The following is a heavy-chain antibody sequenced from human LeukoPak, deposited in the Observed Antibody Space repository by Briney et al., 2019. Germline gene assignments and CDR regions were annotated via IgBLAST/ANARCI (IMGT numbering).Heavy chain of an antibody. V-gene: IGHV3-30*18. CDR1: GLTFSSYG. Sequence: GGSLRLSCAASGLTFSSYGMHWVRQAPGKGLEWVAVISYDGSNKYYADSVKGRFTISRDNSKNTLYLQMSSLRAEDTAVYYCAQKTPGTHPFDYWGQGTLVTVSS. CDR3: AQKTPGTHPFDY. J-gene: IGHJ4*02. CDR2: ISYDGSNK. D-gene: IGHD6-13*01.